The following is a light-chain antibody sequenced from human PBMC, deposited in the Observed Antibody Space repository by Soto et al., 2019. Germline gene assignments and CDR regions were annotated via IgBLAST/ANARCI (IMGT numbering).Light chain of an antibody. Sequence: EIVLTQSPGTLSLSPGERATLSCRASQSVTSSYLSWYQQKPGQAPRLLIYGASNRATGIPDRFSGSGSGTDFTLTISRLEPEDFAVYYCRQYGSSPPLTFGGGTKVEIK. CDR3: RQYGSSPPLT. CDR1: QSVTSSY. CDR2: GAS. V-gene: IGKV3-20*01. J-gene: IGKJ4*01.